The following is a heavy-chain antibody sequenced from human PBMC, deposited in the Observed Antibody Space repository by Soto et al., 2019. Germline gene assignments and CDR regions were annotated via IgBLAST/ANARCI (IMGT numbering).Heavy chain of an antibody. CDR3: ARRYDILTGTAYYGMDV. V-gene: IGHV4-4*02. CDR1: GGSISSSNW. J-gene: IGHJ6*02. D-gene: IGHD3-9*01. CDR2: IYHSGTT. Sequence: SETLSLTCAVSGGSISSSNWWSWVRQPPGKGLEWIGEIYHSGTTSYNPSLKSRVTISVDTSKNQFSLKLSSVTAADTAVYYCARRYDILTGTAYYGMDVWGQGTTVTVSS.